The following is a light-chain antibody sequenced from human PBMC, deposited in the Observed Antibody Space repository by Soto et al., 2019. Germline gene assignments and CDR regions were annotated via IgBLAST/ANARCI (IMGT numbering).Light chain of an antibody. CDR2: EVT. CDR1: SSDIGTYNY. Sequence: QSALTQPASVSGSPGQSITISCTGTSSDIGTYNYVSWYQKSPGKAPKLIISEVTNRPSGVSDRFSGSKSGNTASLTISGLQAEDEADYYCSSYTYTSARVLFGGGTKVTVL. CDR3: SSYTYTSARVL. J-gene: IGLJ2*01. V-gene: IGLV2-14*01.